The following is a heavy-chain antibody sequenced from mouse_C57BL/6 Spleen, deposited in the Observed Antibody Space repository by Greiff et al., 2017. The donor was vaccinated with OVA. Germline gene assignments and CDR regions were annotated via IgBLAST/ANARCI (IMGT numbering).Heavy chain of an antibody. CDR2: ISYDGSI. Sequence: QLQESGPGLVKPSQSLSLSCSVTVYSITSGYYWNWIRQFPGNKLELMGYISYDGSINYNPSLKNRITITRDTAKNQFFLKLNSVTTEDTATKYCAREGGIYDYDGYFDVWGTGTTVTVSS. CDR1: VYSITSGYY. D-gene: IGHD2-4*01. J-gene: IGHJ1*03. V-gene: IGHV3-6*01. CDR3: AREGGIYDYDGYFDV.